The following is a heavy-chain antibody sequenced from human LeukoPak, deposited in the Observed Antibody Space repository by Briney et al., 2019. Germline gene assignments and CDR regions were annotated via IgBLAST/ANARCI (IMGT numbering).Heavy chain of an antibody. V-gene: IGHV1-2*04. Sequence: ASVKVSCKTSGYIFTDYYIHWIRQAPGQGLEWMGWINPKTGDTNSAQKFQRWVTMTRDTAISTAYMELNRLALDDTAVYYCARVVYSHGYCDRVTCPNWLDPWGQGTLVTVSS. CDR2: INPKTGDT. CDR1: GYIFTDYY. D-gene: IGHD2-2*03. CDR3: ARVVYSHGYCDRVTCPNWLDP. J-gene: IGHJ5*02.